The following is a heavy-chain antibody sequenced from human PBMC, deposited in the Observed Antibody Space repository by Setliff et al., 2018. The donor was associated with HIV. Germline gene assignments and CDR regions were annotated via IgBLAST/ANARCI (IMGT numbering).Heavy chain of an antibody. CDR3: ARDLRDLSDYGDAYYYYMDV. J-gene: IGHJ6*03. D-gene: IGHD4-17*01. Sequence: SETLSLTCSVSGGPIRSGDYYWTWIRQPAGKGLEWIGHTYISGNSNYNPTLKSRVTISIDTSKNQFSLKLSSVTAADTAVYYCARDLRDLSDYGDAYYYYMDVWGKGTKVTVSS. CDR2: TYISGNS. V-gene: IGHV4-61*09. CDR1: GGPIRSGDYY.